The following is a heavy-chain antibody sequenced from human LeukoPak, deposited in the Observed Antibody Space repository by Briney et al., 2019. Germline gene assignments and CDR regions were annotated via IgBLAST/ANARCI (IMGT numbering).Heavy chain of an antibody. CDR1: GFSLSTYW. D-gene: IGHD6-19*01. J-gene: IGHJ4*02. CDR3: GRFGYVAGVDL. Sequence: GGSLRLSCAASGFSLSTYWVTWVRQAPGTGLEWVANINPGGTETYYVEPVKGRFTISRDDAKNLVYLQMNSLRAEDSAVYHCGRFGYVAGVDLWGQGTLVTVSS. V-gene: IGHV3-7*01. CDR2: INPGGTET.